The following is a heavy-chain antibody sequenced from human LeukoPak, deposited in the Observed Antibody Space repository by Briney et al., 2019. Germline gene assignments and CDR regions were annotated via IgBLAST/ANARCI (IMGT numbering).Heavy chain of an antibody. CDR3: ARDTTYYDFWSGLGV. CDR2: IYYSGST. V-gene: IGHV4-39*07. CDR1: GGSISSTSYY. J-gene: IGHJ6*04. Sequence: PSETLSLTCTVSGGSISSTSYYWGWIRQPPGKGLEWIGSIYYSGSTYYNPSLKSRVTISVDTSKNQFSLKLSSVTAADTAVYYCARDTTYYDFWSGLGVWGKGTTVTVSS. D-gene: IGHD3-3*01.